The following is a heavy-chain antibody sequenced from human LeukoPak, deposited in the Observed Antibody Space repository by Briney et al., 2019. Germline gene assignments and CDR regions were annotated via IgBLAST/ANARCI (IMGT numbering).Heavy chain of an antibody. V-gene: IGHV3-33*01. D-gene: IGHD6-13*01. CDR1: GFTFSSYG. J-gene: IGHJ4*02. CDR3: ARAAAGMPDYFDY. CDR2: IWYDGSNK. Sequence: GGSLRLSCAASGFTFSSYGMHWVRQAPGKGLEWVAVIWYDGSNKYYADSVKGRFTTSRDNSKNTLYLQMNSLRAEDTAVYYCARAAAGMPDYFDYWGQGTLVTVSS.